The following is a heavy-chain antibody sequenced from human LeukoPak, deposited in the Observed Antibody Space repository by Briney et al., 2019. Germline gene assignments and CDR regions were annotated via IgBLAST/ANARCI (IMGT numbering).Heavy chain of an antibody. CDR2: IYTSGST. CDR3: ARDSSGYLDFDY. V-gene: IGHV4-61*02. D-gene: IGHD3-22*01. CDR1: GGSISSGSYY. Sequence: SETLSLTCTVSGGSISSGSYYWRWIRQPAGKGLEWIGRIYTSGSTNYNPSLKSRVTISVATSKTQFSLKLSSVTAADTAVYYCARDSSGYLDFDYWGQGTLVTVSS. J-gene: IGHJ4*02.